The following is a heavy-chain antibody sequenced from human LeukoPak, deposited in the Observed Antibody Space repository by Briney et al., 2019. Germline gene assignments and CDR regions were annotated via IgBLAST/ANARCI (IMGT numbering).Heavy chain of an antibody. Sequence: SETLSLTCTVSGDSVSSSNYYWAWIRPPPGKGLEWIGNIYYNGNTYYNPSLKSLLTISVDTSNNQFSLKLTSVTAADTLIYYCARLNKPGWFDPWGQGSLVTVSS. CDR2: IYYNGNT. D-gene: IGHD1-14*01. V-gene: IGHV4-39*01. J-gene: IGHJ5*02. CDR3: ARLNKPGWFDP. CDR1: GDSVSSSNYY.